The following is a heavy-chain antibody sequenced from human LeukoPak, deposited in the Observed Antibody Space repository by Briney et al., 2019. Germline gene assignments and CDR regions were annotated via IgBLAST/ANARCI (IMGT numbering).Heavy chain of an antibody. D-gene: IGHD2-15*01. CDR3: IGGSWVKSAYAFDI. CDR2: IYTSGST. Sequence: PSETLSLTCTVSGGSISSYYWSWIRQPAGKGLEWIGRIYTSGSTNYNPSLKSRVTMSVDTSKNQFSLKLSSATAADTAVYYCIGGSWVKSAYAFDIWGQGTMVTVSS. V-gene: IGHV4-4*07. CDR1: GGSISSYY. J-gene: IGHJ3*02.